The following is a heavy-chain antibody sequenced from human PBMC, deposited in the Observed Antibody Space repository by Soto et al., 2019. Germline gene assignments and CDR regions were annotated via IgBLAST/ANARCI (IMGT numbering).Heavy chain of an antibody. D-gene: IGHD5-18*01. V-gene: IGHV1-8*01. J-gene: IGHJ4*02. Sequence: GASVKVSCKTSGYTFSTYDINWVRQATGQGLEWMGWMSPDTGHTGYAQSFQGRVTMTWNISISTAYMELTSLRSEDTAVYYCASKYSYGLYYFDYWGQGTLVTVSS. CDR3: ASKYSYGLYYFDY. CDR2: MSPDTGHT. CDR1: GYTFSTYD.